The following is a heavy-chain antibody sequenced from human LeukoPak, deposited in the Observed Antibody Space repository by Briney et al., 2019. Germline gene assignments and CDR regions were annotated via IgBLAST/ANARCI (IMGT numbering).Heavy chain of an antibody. CDR3: ARHGSSSWIPFDY. Sequence: SETLSLTCAVYGGSFSGYYWSWIHQPPGKGLEWIGEINHSGSTNYNPSLKSRVTISVDTSKNQFSLKLSSVTAADTAMYYCARHGSSSWIPFDYWGQGTLVTVSS. D-gene: IGHD6-13*01. CDR1: GGSFSGYY. CDR2: INHSGST. V-gene: IGHV4-34*01. J-gene: IGHJ4*02.